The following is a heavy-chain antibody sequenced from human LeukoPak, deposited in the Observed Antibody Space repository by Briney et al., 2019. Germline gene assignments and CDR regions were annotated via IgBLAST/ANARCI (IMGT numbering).Heavy chain of an antibody. J-gene: IGHJ4*02. D-gene: IGHD1-7*01. CDR3: TKGGNYAPLDY. V-gene: IGHV3-23*01. CDR1: GFTFSSSA. CDR2: ISTSGGDT. Sequence: GGSLRLSCAASGFTFSSSAMTWVRQAPGKGLEWLSAISTSGGDTIYTDSVKGRFTISRDNSKNTMYLQTNTLRAEGTATYYCTKGGNYAPLDYWGQGTLVTVSS.